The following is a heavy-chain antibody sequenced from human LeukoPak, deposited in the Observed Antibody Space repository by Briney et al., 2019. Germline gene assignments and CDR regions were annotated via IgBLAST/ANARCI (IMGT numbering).Heavy chain of an antibody. V-gene: IGHV1-69*05. J-gene: IGHJ3*02. CDR2: VIPIFGTP. D-gene: IGHD2-15*01. CDR1: GGTFSNG. CDR3: ARSWSPIQHPFDI. Sequence: GASVKVSCKASGGTFSNGINWVRQAPGQGVEWMVGVIPIFGTPNYEQRFQGRVTITTDESTSTAYLELSSLRSEDTAVYFCARSWSPIQHPFDIWGQGTMVTVSS.